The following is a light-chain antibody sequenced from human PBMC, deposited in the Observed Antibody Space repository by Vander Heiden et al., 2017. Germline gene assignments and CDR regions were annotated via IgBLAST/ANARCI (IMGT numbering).Light chain of an antibody. V-gene: IGKV3-20*01. CDR3: QQYSDSPRT. J-gene: IGKJ1*01. CDR2: GAS. CDR1: RSISSTY. Sequence: ELALTPSPATLSASLGERVTLTCRASRSISSTYKAWYQQTAGQAPRLLNDGASSKATGIPERCSGSGSGTDFTLTISRLEPDDVAVFYCQQYSDSPRTFGQGTKVEIK.